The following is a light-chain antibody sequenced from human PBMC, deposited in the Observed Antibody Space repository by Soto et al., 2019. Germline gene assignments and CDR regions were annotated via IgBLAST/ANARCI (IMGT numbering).Light chain of an antibody. Sequence: QSVLTQPPSVSAAPGQKLTISCSGSSSNIGNNYVSWYQQLPGTAPKLLIYENNKRPSGIPDRFSGSKSGTSATLGITGLQTGDEADYYCGTWDSSLSAGGVFGGGTKLTVL. CDR1: SSNIGNNY. CDR2: ENN. V-gene: IGLV1-51*02. J-gene: IGLJ2*01. CDR3: GTWDSSLSAGGV.